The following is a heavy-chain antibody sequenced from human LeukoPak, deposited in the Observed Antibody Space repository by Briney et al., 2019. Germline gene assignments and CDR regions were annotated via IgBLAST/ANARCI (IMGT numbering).Heavy chain of an antibody. J-gene: IGHJ4*02. D-gene: IGHD2-15*01. CDR2: IYHSGST. V-gene: IGHV4-38-2*01. CDR3: ASLRYCSGGSCQHFDY. CDR1: GYSISSGYY. Sequence: PSETLSLTCAVSGYSISSGYYWGWIRQPPGKGLEWIGSIYHSGSTYYNPSLKSRVTISVDTSENQFSLKLSSVTAADTAVYYCASLRYCSGGSCQHFDYWGQGTLVTVSS.